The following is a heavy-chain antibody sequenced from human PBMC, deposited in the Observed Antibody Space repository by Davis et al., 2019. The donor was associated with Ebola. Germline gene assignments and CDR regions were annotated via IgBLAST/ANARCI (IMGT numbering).Heavy chain of an antibody. CDR3: AHSPAAAGTFDP. V-gene: IGHV2-5*02. CDR2: IYWDDGK. CDR1: GFSLSTTGVG. J-gene: IGHJ5*02. D-gene: IGHD6-13*01. Sequence: SGPTLGKPTQTLMLTCTFSGFSLSTTGVGVGWIRQPPGKALEWLALIYWDDGKRYSPSLKSRLTITKDTSKNQVVLTMTNMDPVDTATYYCAHSPAAAGTFDPWGQGTLVTVSS.